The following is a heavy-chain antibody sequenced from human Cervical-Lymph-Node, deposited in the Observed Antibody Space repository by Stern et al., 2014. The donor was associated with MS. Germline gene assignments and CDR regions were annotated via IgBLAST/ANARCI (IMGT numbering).Heavy chain of an antibody. CDR2: IYPGYSDT. CDR1: GYIFTNYW. D-gene: IGHD2-21*02. Sequence: EVQLVESGAEVKKPGESLKISCKGSGYIFTNYWIAWVRQLPGEGLEWMGIIYPGYSDTRHTLSFQGQVSISADKSVSTSSLQWSSLKASDTAIYYFTGPLAGDGYGDEDYWGQGTLVTVSS. CDR3: TGPLAGDGYGDEDY. V-gene: IGHV5-51*01. J-gene: IGHJ4*02.